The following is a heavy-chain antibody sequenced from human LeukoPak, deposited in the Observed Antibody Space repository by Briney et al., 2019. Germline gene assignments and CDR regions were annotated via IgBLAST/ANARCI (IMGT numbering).Heavy chain of an antibody. CDR2: INSDGSST. D-gene: IGHD6-13*01. J-gene: IGHJ6*03. CDR1: GFTFSSYW. Sequence: GGSLRLSCAASGFTFSSYWMHWVRHALGKGLVWVSRINSDGSSTSYADSVKGRFTISRDNAKNTLYLQMNSLRAEDTAVYYCARLAAATTFRIYYYYYMDVWGKGTTVTVSS. CDR3: ARLAAATTFRIYYYYYMDV. V-gene: IGHV3-74*01.